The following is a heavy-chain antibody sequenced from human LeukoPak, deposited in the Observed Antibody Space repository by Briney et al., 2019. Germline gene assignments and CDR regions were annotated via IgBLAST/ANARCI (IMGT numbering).Heavy chain of an antibody. J-gene: IGHJ4*02. D-gene: IGHD4-23*01. CDR3: ARDFGRWFIDY. CDR1: GFAFSSYE. CDR2: IRSTSNTI. V-gene: IGHV3-48*03. Sequence: GGSQRLSCAASGFAFSSYEMNWVRQAPGKGLEWVSYIRSTSNTIYYADSVKGRFTISRDNAKNSLYLQMNSLGAEDTAVYYCARDFGRWFIDYWGQGTLVTVSS.